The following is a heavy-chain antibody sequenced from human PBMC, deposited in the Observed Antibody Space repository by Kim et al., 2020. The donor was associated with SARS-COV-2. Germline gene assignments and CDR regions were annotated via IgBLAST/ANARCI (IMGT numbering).Heavy chain of an antibody. CDR1: GFTFSSYG. CDR3: ARGEGGPTGVGAY. V-gene: IGHV3-33*01. Sequence: GGSLRLSCAASGFTFSSYGMHWVRQAPGKGLEWVAVIWYDGSNKYYADSVKGRFTISRDNSKNTLYLQMNSLRAEDTAVYYCARGEGGPTGVGAYWGQGTLVTVSS. CDR2: IWYDGSNK. D-gene: IGHD4-17*01. J-gene: IGHJ4*02.